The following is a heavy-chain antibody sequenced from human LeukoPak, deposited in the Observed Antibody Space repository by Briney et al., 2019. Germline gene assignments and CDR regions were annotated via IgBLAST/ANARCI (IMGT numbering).Heavy chain of an antibody. CDR2: ISPNSDDT. J-gene: IGHJ4*02. Sequence: ASVKVSCKASGYTXTGYYLHWVRQAPGQGLEWMAWISPNSDDTNYAQKFRGRVNMTRDTSISTAYMELSRLRSDDTAIYYCARGGFDYWGQGTLVTVSS. V-gene: IGHV1-2*02. CDR3: ARGGFDY. CDR1: GYTXTGYY.